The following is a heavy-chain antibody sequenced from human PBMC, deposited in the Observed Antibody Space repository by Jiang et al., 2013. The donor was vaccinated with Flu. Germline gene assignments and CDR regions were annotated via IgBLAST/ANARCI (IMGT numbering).Heavy chain of an antibody. CDR2: FNPRADSP. CDR3: TRGHYQLLYIDYFDP. D-gene: IGHD2-2*02. J-gene: IGHJ5*02. V-gene: IGHV1-46*04. Sequence: SGAEVKKPGASVKVSCKASGYTFSNYFIHWLRQAPGQGLEWMGVFNPRADSPTYAQTLQGRLTLTGDASTNTIYMELSSLRSEDTAVYYCTRGHYQLLYIDYFDPWGQGTLVTVSS. CDR1: GYTFSNYF.